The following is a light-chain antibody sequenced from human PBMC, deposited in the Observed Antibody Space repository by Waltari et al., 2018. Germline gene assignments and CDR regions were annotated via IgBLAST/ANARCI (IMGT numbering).Light chain of an antibody. CDR2: DVS. CDR3: QQRRNWPT. Sequence: EIVLTQSPATLSLSPGERATLSCRASQSVSTFLAWYQQKPGQSPRLLIYDVSFRATGIPIRFSDSGSETDFTLTISSLEPEDFAVYYCQQRRNWPTFGGGTKVEVK. V-gene: IGKV3-11*01. CDR1: QSVSTF. J-gene: IGKJ4*01.